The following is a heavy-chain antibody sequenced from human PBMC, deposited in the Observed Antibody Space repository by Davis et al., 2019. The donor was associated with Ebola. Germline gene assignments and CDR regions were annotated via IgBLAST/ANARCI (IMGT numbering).Heavy chain of an antibody. CDR3: ARAGLYDFWSGYYYYYYGMDV. Sequence: MPSETLSLTCAVYGGSFSGYYWSWIRQPPGKGLEWIGYIYYSGSTYYNPSLKSRVTISVDTSKNQFSLKLSSVTAADTAVYYCARAGLYDFWSGYYYYYYGMDVWGQGTTVTVSS. CDR1: GGSFSGYY. CDR2: IYYSGST. V-gene: IGHV4-30-4*08. J-gene: IGHJ6*02. D-gene: IGHD3-3*01.